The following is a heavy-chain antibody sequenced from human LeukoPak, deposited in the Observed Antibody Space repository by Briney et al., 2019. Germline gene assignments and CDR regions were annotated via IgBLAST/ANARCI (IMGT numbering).Heavy chain of an antibody. CDR3: VRACGGDCYLADY. Sequence: NPGRSLRLSCAASGFTFSSYSMSWVRQAPGKGLEWVSSISSSSSYIYYADSVKGRFTISRDYAKNSLYLQMNSPRAEDTAVYYCVRACGGDCYLADYWGQGTLVTISS. J-gene: IGHJ4*02. D-gene: IGHD2-21*02. V-gene: IGHV3-21*01. CDR1: GFTFSSYS. CDR2: ISSSSSYI.